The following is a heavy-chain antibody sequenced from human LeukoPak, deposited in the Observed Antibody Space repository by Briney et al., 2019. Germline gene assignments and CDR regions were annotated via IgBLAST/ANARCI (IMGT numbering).Heavy chain of an antibody. V-gene: IGHV3-30*02. CDR1: GFTFSSYG. D-gene: IGHD1-26*01. Sequence: GGSLRLSCAASGFTFSSYGMHWVRQAPGKGLEWVAFIRYDGSNKYYADSVKGRFTISRDNSKNTSYLQMNSLRAEDTAVYYCAKDQVREWELLPLVDYWGQGTLVTVSS. CDR2: IRYDGSNK. CDR3: AKDQVREWELLPLVDY. J-gene: IGHJ4*02.